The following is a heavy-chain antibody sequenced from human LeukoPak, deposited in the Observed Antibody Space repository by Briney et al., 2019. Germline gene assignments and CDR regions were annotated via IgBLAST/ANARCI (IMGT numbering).Heavy chain of an antibody. V-gene: IGHV3-15*01. CDR3: TKVANAFDI. CDR1: GVTFTYAW. J-gene: IGHJ3*02. CDR2: IKSYTDGGTT. Sequence: PGGSLRLSCAASGVTFTYAWMSWVRQAPGKGLEWVGRIKSYTDGGTTDYAAPVKGRFTISRDDSKSTLYLQMNSLKTEDTGVYYCTKVANAFDIWGQGTMVAVSS.